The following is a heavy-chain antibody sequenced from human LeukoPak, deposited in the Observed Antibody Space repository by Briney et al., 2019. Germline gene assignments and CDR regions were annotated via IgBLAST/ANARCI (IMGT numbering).Heavy chain of an antibody. CDR2: ISWNSGSI. J-gene: IGHJ4*02. Sequence: GGSLRLSCAASGFTFDDYAMHWVRQAPGKGLEWVSGISWNSGSIGYADSVKGRFTISRDNAKNSLYLQMNSLRAEDMALYYYAKGSYPGIAVAGTDYWGQGTLVTVSS. CDR3: AKGSYPGIAVAGTDY. CDR1: GFTFDDYA. V-gene: IGHV3-9*03. D-gene: IGHD6-19*01.